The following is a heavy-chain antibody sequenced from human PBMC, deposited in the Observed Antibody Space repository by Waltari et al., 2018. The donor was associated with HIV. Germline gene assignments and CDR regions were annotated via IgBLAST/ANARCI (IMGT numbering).Heavy chain of an antibody. CDR2: ISWNSGSI. V-gene: IGHV3-9*01. CDR1: GFTFDDSA. J-gene: IGHJ4*02. CDR3: AKVFSSGWYYFDY. Sequence: EVQLVESGGGLVQPGRSLRLSCAASGFTFDDSALHWVRQAPGKGLEWVSGISWNSGSIGYADSVKGRFTISRDNAKNSLYLQMNSLRAEDTALYYCAKVFSSGWYYFDYWGQGTLVTVSS. D-gene: IGHD6-19*01.